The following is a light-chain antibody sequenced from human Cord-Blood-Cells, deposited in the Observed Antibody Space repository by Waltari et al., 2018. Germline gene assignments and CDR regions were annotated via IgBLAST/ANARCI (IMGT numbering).Light chain of an antibody. CDR1: QSISSY. CDR2: AAS. V-gene: IGKV1-39*01. Sequence: DIQMTQSPSSLSASVGDRVPITCRASQSISSYLNWYQQKPGKAPKLLISAASSVQSGVPSRFSGSGSVTDFTLTISSLQPEDFATYYCQQSYSTPYSFGQGTKLEIK. CDR3: QQSYSTPYS. J-gene: IGKJ2*03.